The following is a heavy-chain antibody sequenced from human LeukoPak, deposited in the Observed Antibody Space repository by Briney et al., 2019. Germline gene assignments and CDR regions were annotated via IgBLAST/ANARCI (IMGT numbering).Heavy chain of an antibody. CDR1: GFTFSSYS. V-gene: IGHV3-21*01. CDR2: ISSSRSYI. CDR3: ARGEGWHCSGSDCFTHWFDP. J-gene: IGHJ5*02. D-gene: IGHD2-15*01. Sequence: GGSLRLSCAASGFTFSSYSMNWVRQAPGKGLEWVSSISSSRSYIYYADSVKGRFTISRDNAKNSLYLQMNSLRAEDTAVYYCARGEGWHCSGSDCFTHWFDPWGQGTLVTVTS.